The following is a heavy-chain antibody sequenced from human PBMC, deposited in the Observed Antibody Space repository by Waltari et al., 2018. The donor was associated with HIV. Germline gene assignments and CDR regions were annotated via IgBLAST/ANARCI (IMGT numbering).Heavy chain of an antibody. V-gene: IGHV3-73*02. D-gene: IGHD5-18*01. CDR3: TSPYGYSYES. CDR2: IRTKANSYAT. J-gene: IGHJ4*02. CDR1: GSPFGDPS. Sequence: EVQLVESGGGLVQPGGYLKLPCAALGSPFGDPSLHWFSQASGKGLEWVGRIRTKANSYATAYAASVKGRFTISRDDSKNTAYLQMNSLKTEDTAVYYCTSPYGYSYESWGQGTLVTVSS.